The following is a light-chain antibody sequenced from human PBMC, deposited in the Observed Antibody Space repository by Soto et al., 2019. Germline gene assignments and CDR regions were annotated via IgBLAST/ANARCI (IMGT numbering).Light chain of an antibody. Sequence: EIVMTQSPATLSVSPGERATLSCRASQNVGSKLAWYQHKPGQAPRFFIYGASTRAAGIPDRFSGSGSGTEFTLTISSLQSEDFAVYYCHHYYNWPRTFGQGTKVEIK. CDR2: GAS. J-gene: IGKJ1*01. CDR1: QNVGSK. CDR3: HHYYNWPRT. V-gene: IGKV3-15*01.